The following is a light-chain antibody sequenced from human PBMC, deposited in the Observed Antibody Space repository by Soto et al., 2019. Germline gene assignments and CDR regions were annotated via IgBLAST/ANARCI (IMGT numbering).Light chain of an antibody. Sequence: EIVLTQSPATLSLSPGERATLSCRASQSVSSYLACYQQKPGQAPRLLIYDASNRATGIPARFSGSGSGTDFTLTISSLEPEDFAVYYCQQRSNWPTWTFGHGTKVDIK. V-gene: IGKV3-11*01. CDR1: QSVSSY. CDR3: QQRSNWPTWT. J-gene: IGKJ1*01. CDR2: DAS.